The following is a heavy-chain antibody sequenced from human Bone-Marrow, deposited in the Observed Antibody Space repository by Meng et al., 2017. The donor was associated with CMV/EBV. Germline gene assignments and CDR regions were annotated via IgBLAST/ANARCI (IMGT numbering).Heavy chain of an antibody. V-gene: IGHV4-59*08. J-gene: IGHJ5*02. CDR3: ARHAPMIVVVITLEWFDP. CDR2: IYYNGDI. Sequence: SETLSLTCSVSGASMTSSYWSWIRQPPGKGLEWIGYIYYNGDINYHPSLRGRVTISVDTSKNQFSLKLSSVTAADTAVYYCARHAPMIVVVITLEWFDPWGQGTLVTVSS. D-gene: IGHD3-22*01. CDR1: GASMTSSY.